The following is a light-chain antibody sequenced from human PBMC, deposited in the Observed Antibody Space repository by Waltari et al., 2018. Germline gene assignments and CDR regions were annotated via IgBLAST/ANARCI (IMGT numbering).Light chain of an antibody. CDR2: AAS. V-gene: IGKV1-39*01. J-gene: IGKJ4*01. CDR1: QSIISS. CDR3: QQSYSTPV. Sequence: DIQMTQSPSSLSASVGDRVTITCRASQSIISSLNWYQQKPGKAPKLLIYAASNLQTGGPSRFSGSGSGTDFTLTITSLQPEDFATYYCQQSYSTPVFGGGTKVEIK.